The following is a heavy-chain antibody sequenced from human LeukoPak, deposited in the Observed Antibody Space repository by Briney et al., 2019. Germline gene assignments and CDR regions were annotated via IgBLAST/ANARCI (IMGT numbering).Heavy chain of an antibody. D-gene: IGHD3-9*01. V-gene: IGHV3-21*01. CDR3: ARDEARYFDWFDY. CDR1: GFTFSSYS. J-gene: IGHJ4*02. Sequence: PGGSLRLSCAASGFTFSSYSMNWVRQAPGKGLEWVSSISSSSSYIYYADSVKGRFTISRDNAKNSLYLQMNSLRAEDTAVYYCARDEARYFDWFDYWGQGTLVTVSS. CDR2: ISSSSSYI.